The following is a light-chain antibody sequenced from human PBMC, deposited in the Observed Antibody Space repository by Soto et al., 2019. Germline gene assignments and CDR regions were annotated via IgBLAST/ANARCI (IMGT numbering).Light chain of an antibody. CDR1: QSISSY. J-gene: IGKJ4*01. CDR2: AAS. V-gene: IGKV1-39*01. CDR3: QQSYSTPLT. Sequence: DIQMTQSPSSLSASVGDRVTITCRASQSISSYLNWYQQKPGKAPKLLTYAASSLQSGVSSRFSGSGSGTDFTLTISTLQPDDFPTYDGQQSYSTPLTSGGGTKVEIK.